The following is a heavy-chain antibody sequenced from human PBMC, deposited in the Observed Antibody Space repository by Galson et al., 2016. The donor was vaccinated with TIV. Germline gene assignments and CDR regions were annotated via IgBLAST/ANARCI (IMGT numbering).Heavy chain of an antibody. J-gene: IGHJ3*01. V-gene: IGHV1-2*02. CDR3: ARSDSYYKYALDV. D-gene: IGHD3-10*01. Sequence: SVKVSCKASGYSFTGYFMHWVRQAPGQGLEWMGWINPKTGATTYAQEFQGRITMTRATSASTVYMDLNRLQSDDTAVYYCARSDSYYKYALDVWGQGTTVTVSS. CDR2: INPKTGAT. CDR1: GYSFTGYF.